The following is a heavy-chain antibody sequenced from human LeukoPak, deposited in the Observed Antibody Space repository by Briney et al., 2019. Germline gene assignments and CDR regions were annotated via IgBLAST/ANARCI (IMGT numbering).Heavy chain of an antibody. CDR1: GFTFSSCW. CDR3: ARMITSGWYVRG. J-gene: IGHJ4*02. D-gene: IGHD6-19*01. V-gene: IGHV3-7*01. Sequence: PGGSLRLSCAASGFTFSSCWMSWVRQAPGKGLEWVANIKQDGSEKYYVDSVKGRFTISRDNAKNSLYLQMNSLRAEDTAVYYCARMITSGWYVRGWGQGTLVTVSS. CDR2: IKQDGSEK.